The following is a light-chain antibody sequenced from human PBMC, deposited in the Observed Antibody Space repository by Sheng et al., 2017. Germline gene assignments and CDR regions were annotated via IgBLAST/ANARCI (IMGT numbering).Light chain of an antibody. Sequence: AIRMTQSPSSFSASTGDRVTITCRASQGISSYLDWYQQKPGKAPKLLIYAASTLQSGVPSRFSGSGSGTEFTLTISSLQPEDFATYYCQQLNSYPITFGQGTRLEIK. CDR2: AAS. CDR1: QGISSY. J-gene: IGKJ5*01. CDR3: QQLNSYPIT. V-gene: IGKV1-8*01.